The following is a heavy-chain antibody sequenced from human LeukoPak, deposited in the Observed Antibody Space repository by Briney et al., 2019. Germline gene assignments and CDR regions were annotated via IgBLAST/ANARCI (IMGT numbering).Heavy chain of an antibody. CDR2: IYYSGST. Sequence: SETLSLTCTVSGGSISSYCWSWIRQPPGKGLEWIGYIYYSGSTNYNPSLKSRVTISVDTSKNQFSLKLSSVTAADTAVYYCARAPLLWFGEYYFDYWGQGTLVTVSS. V-gene: IGHV4-59*08. J-gene: IGHJ4*02. D-gene: IGHD3-10*01. CDR3: ARAPLLWFGEYYFDY. CDR1: GGSISSYC.